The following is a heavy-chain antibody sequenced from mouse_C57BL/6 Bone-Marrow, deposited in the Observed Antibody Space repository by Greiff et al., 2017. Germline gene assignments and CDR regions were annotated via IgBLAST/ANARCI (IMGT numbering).Heavy chain of an antibody. CDR1: GYTFTTYP. CDR3: ARSSTFFYYFDY. Sequence: VKLVESGAELVKPGASVKMSCKASGYTFTTYPIEWMKQNHGKSLEWIGNFHPYNGDTKYNEKFKGKATLTIEKSSNTVYLELSRLTSDDSAVYYCARSSTFFYYFDYWGQGTTLTVSS. J-gene: IGHJ2*01. D-gene: IGHD5-1*01. V-gene: IGHV1-47*01. CDR2: FHPYNGDT.